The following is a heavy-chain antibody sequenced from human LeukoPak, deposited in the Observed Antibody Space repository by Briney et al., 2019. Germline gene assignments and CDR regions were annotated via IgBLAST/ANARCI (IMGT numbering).Heavy chain of an antibody. CDR2: ISGSGTST. Sequence: GGSLRLSCAASGFTFSSYWMSWVRQAPGKGLEWVSAISGSGTSTYCADSVKGRFTISRDNSKNTLYLQMNSLRAEDTAVYYCAKRDSGSHYVDYWGQGTLVTVSS. V-gene: IGHV3-23*01. CDR3: AKRDSGSHYVDY. D-gene: IGHD1-26*01. J-gene: IGHJ4*02. CDR1: GFTFSSYW.